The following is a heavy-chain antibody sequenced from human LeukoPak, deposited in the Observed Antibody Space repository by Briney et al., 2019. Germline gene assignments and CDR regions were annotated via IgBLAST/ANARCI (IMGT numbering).Heavy chain of an antibody. CDR2: INSDGSST. V-gene: IGHV3-74*01. J-gene: IGHJ1*01. CDR3: ARGESSGWYIIEYFQH. D-gene: IGHD6-19*01. Sequence: PGGSLRLSCAASGFTFSSYWMHWVRQAPGKGLVWVSRINSDGSSTSYADSVKGRFTISRDNAKNTLYLQMNSLRAEDTAVYYCARGESSGWYIIEYFQHWGQGTLVTVSS. CDR1: GFTFSSYW.